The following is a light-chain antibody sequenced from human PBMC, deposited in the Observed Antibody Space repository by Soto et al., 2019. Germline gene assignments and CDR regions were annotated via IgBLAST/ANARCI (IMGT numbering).Light chain of an antibody. CDR3: QQYNTFWA. CDR1: QSISSW. CDR2: DVS. V-gene: IGKV1-5*01. J-gene: IGKJ1*01. Sequence: DMTLYHSNLSASVGDSVTITCRASQSISSWLAWYQQKPGKXPXXLIYDVSSLQSGVPSRLRGSGSGTEFTLTFSSMPPDDFASYYCQQYNTFWAFGQGTKVDIK.